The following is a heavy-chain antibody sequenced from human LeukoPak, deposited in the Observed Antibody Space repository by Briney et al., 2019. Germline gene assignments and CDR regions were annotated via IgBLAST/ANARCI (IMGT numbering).Heavy chain of an antibody. CDR2: ILNDGSQE. J-gene: IGHJ3*02. V-gene: IGHV3-33*01. Sequence: PGGSLRLSCAASGFTFSSYGMHWVRQAPGKGLEGVAVILNDGSQEKYADSVKGRFTISRDNSNKTLFLQMNSLRAEETAVYYCARDDALGDNALDIWGQGTMVTVSS. CDR3: ARDDALGDNALDI. CDR1: GFTFSSYG. D-gene: IGHD3-16*01.